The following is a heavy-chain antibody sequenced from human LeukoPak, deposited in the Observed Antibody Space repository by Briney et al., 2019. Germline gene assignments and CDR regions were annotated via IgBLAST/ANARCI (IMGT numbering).Heavy chain of an antibody. D-gene: IGHD3-10*01. CDR2: ISSSNTI. V-gene: IGHV3-48*01. CDR1: GFTFISYG. J-gene: IGHJ4*02. CDR3: ARLGRFLRVDYFDY. Sequence: PGGSLRLSCAASGFTFISYGMHWVRQAPGKGLEWISYISSSNTIYYADSVKGRFTISRDNAKNSLYLQMNSLTADDTAVYYCARLGRFLRVDYFDYWGQGSLVTVSS.